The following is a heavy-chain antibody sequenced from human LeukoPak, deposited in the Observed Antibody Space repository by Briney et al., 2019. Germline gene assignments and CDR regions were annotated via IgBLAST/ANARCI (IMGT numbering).Heavy chain of an antibody. J-gene: IGHJ4*02. Sequence: SVKVSCKASGGTFISYAISWVRQAPGQGHEWMGRIIPILGIANYAQKFQGRVTITADKSTSTAYMELSSLRSEDTAVYYCARANWGPAIGFDYWGQGTLVTVSS. CDR2: IIPILGIA. D-gene: IGHD7-27*01. CDR3: ARANWGPAIGFDY. V-gene: IGHV1-69*04. CDR1: GGTFISYA.